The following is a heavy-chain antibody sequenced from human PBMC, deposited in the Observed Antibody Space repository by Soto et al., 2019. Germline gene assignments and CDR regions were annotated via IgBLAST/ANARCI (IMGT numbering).Heavy chain of an antibody. CDR1: GYTFTKYY. V-gene: IGHV1-46*01. Sequence: QVQLVQSGAEVKKPGASVKASCKASGYTFTKYYIHWVRQAPGQGLEWLGIINPSGGSTNYAQKFQGRVTMTRDTSTSTVYMELSSLRSEDTAVYYCARDDFYDSSGPSCDYWGQGTLVTVSS. D-gene: IGHD3-22*01. CDR2: INPSGGST. J-gene: IGHJ4*02. CDR3: ARDDFYDSSGPSCDY.